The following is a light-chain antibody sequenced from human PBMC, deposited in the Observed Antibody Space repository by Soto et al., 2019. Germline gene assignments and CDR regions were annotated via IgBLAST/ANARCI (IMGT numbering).Light chain of an antibody. CDR1: QSVTSNY. J-gene: IGKJ1*01. V-gene: IGKV3-20*01. CDR3: QQYSSSRT. Sequence: EIVLTQSPGTLSLSPGERATLSCRASQSVTSNYLAWHQHKPGQAPRLLIFGASSRATGIPDRFSGSGSGTDFTLTISRLEPEDFAVYYCQQYSSSRTFGQGTKVEIK. CDR2: GAS.